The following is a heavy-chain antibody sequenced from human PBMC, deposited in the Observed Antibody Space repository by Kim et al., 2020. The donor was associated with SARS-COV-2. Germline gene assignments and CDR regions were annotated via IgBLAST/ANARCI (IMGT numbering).Heavy chain of an antibody. CDR2: ISGSGGST. CDR3: AKGLRDLIPQTYCSGGSCYLVD. Sequence: GGSLRLSCAASGFTFSSYAMSWVRQAPGKGLEWVSAISGSGGSTYYADSVKGRFTISRDNSKNTLYLQMNSLRAEDTAVYYCAKGLRDLIPQTYCSGGSCYLVDWGQGTLVTVSS. CDR1: GFTFSSYA. D-gene: IGHD2-15*01. V-gene: IGHV3-23*01. J-gene: IGHJ4*02.